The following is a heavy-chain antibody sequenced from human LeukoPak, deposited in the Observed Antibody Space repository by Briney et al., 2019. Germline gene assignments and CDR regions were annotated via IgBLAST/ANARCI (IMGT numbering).Heavy chain of an antibody. J-gene: IGHJ3*02. V-gene: IGHV1-8*01. D-gene: IGHD2-8*01. CDR1: GYTFTSYD. Sequence: ASVKVSCKASGYTFTSYDINWVRQATGQGLEWMGWMNPNSGNTGYAQKFQGRVTMTRNTSISTAYMELSSLGAEDTAVYYCARYNGVCYRSCAFDIWGQGTMVTVSS. CDR2: MNPNSGNT. CDR3: ARYNGVCYRSCAFDI.